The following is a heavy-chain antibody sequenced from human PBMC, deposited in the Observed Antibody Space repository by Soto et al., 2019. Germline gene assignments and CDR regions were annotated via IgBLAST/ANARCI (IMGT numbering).Heavy chain of an antibody. CDR1: GYTFTSYA. V-gene: IGHV1-3*01. Sequence: ASVKVSCKASGYTFTSYAMHWVRQAPGQRLEWMGWINAGNGNTKYSQKFQGRVTITRDTSASTAYMELSSLRSEDTAVYYCARDWADGGSSFDYWGQATLVTVSS. D-gene: IGHD6-6*01. CDR3: ARDWADGGSSFDY. CDR2: INAGNGNT. J-gene: IGHJ4*02.